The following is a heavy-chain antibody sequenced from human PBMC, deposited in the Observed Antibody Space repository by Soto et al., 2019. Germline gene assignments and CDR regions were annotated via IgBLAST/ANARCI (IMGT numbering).Heavy chain of an antibody. CDR3: ARAPPRYSWFDP. V-gene: IGHV3-66*01. CDR1: GFTVSSNY. D-gene: IGHD1-20*01. Sequence: GGSLRLSCAASGFTVSSNYMSWVRQAPGKGLEWVSVIYSGGSTYYADSVKGRFTISRDNSKNTLYLQMNSLRAEDTAVYYCARAPPRYSWFDPWGQGTLVTVSS. J-gene: IGHJ5*02. CDR2: IYSGGST.